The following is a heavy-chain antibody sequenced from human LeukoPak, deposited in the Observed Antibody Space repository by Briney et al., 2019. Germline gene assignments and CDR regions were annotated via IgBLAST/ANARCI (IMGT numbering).Heavy chain of an antibody. CDR3: ARIQRLFGIAAA. D-gene: IGHD6-13*01. CDR1: GGSISSGSYY. Sequence: SETLSLTCSVSGGSISSGSYYWSWIRQPAGKGLEWIGRIYTSGSTNYNPSLKSRVTRSVDTSKNQFSLKLSPVTAADTAVYYCARIQRLFGIAAAWGQGTLVTVSS. V-gene: IGHV4-61*02. CDR2: IYTSGST. J-gene: IGHJ5*02.